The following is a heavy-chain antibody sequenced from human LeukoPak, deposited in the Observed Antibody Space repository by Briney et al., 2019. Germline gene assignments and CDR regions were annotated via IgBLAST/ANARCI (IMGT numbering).Heavy chain of an antibody. CDR1: GGSFSGYY. D-gene: IGHD6-6*01. V-gene: IGHV4-34*01. Sequence: PSETLSLTCAVYGGSFSGYYWSWIRQPPGKGLEWIGEINHSGSTNYNPSLNSRVTISVDTSKNQFSLKLSSVTAADTAVYYCARGKRPYYYYYMDVWGKGTTVTVSS. CDR2: INHSGST. J-gene: IGHJ6*03. CDR3: ARGKRPYYYYYMDV.